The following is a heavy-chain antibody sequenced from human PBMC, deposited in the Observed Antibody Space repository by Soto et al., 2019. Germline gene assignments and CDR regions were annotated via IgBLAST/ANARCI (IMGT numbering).Heavy chain of an antibody. CDR2: ISGGGGST. CDR1: GFIFSSYA. CDR3: ASAFYGSGSYWGFDY. Sequence: EVQLLESGGGLVQPGGSLRLSCAASGFIFSSYALNWVGQAPGKGLEWVSSISGGGGSTNYADSVKGRFTISRDNSKNTLYLQLNSLRAEDTALYYCASAFYGSGSYWGFDYWGQGTLVTVSS. V-gene: IGHV3-23*01. D-gene: IGHD3-10*01. J-gene: IGHJ4*02.